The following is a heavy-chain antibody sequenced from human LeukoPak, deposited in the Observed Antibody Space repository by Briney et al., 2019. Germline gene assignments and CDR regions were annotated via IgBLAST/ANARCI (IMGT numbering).Heavy chain of an antibody. D-gene: IGHD6-19*01. CDR1: GFTFSSYS. CDR2: ISSSSSYI. Sequence: PGGSLRLSCAASGFTFSSYSMNWVRQAPGKGLEWVSSISSSSSYIYYADSVKGRFTISRDNAKNSLYLQMNSLRAEDTAVYYCAVAGLSYWYFDLWGRGTLVTVSS. J-gene: IGHJ2*01. CDR3: AVAGLSYWYFDL. V-gene: IGHV3-21*01.